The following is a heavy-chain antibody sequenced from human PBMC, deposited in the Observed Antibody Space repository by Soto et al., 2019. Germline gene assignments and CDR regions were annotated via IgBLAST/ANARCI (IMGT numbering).Heavy chain of an antibody. CDR3: AKDNLPRSGWYPGPIDY. D-gene: IGHD6-19*01. V-gene: IGHV3-9*01. Sequence: GGSLRLSCAASGFTFDDYAMHWVRQAPGKGLEWVSGISWNSGSIGYADSVKGRFTISRDNAKNSLYLQMNSLRAEDTAFYYCAKDNLPRSGWYPGPIDYWGQGTLVTVSS. J-gene: IGHJ4*02. CDR1: GFTFDDYA. CDR2: ISWNSGSI.